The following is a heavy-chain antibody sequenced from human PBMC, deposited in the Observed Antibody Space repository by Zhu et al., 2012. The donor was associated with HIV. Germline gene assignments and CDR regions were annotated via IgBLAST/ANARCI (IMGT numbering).Heavy chain of an antibody. CDR3: ARATAGRDVWFDP. Sequence: QVHLQEPGPRLVKPSETLSLTCTVSGGSISSSSYYWGWIRQPPGKGLEWIGNVYYSGSAYYNPSFKSRVTISVDTSKSQFSLKLSSVTAADTALYFCARATAGRDVWFDPWGQGTLDQRLH. CDR1: GGSISSSSYY. J-gene: IGHJ5*02. D-gene: IGHD5-24*01. V-gene: IGHV4-39*02. CDR2: VYYSGSA.